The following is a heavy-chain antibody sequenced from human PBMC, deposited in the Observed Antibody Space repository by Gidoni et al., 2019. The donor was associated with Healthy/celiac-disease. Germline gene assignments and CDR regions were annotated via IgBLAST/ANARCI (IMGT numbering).Heavy chain of an antibody. CDR1: VFPFSSYA. D-gene: IGHD1-26*01. CDR3: AKGGVGATPFDY. CDR2: ISGSGGST. Sequence: EVQLLESGGGLLQPGGSLSLSCAASVFPFSSYAMSWVRQAPGKGLEWVSAISGSGGSTYYADSVKGRFTISRDNSKNTLYLQMNSLRAEDTAVYYCAKGGVGATPFDYWGQGTLVTVSS. V-gene: IGHV3-23*01. J-gene: IGHJ4*02.